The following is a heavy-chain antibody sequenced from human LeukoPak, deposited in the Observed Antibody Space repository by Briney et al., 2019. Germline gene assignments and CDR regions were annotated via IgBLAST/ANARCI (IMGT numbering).Heavy chain of an antibody. CDR1: GFTFSGYA. CDR2: ISGSGTNT. D-gene: IGHD3-22*01. Sequence: PGGSLRLSCAASGFTFSGYAMSWVRQAPGKGLEWVSAISGSGTNTYYADSVKGRFTFSRDNSKNTVYLQMHSLRGEYTAVSDCAKDIRYYYDRSRFYYDYWGQGTLLTVSS. V-gene: IGHV3-23*01. J-gene: IGHJ4*02. CDR3: AKDIRYYYDRSRFYYDY.